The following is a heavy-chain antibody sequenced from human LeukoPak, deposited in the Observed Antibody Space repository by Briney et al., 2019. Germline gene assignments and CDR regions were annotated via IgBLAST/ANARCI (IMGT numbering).Heavy chain of an antibody. Sequence: SETLSLTCTVSGGSISSYYWSWIRQPPGKGLEWIGYIYYSGSTNYNPSLKSRVTISVDTSKNQFSLKLSSVTAADTAVYYCSSYYDILTGYYWRDAFDIWGQGTMVTVSS. CDR1: GGSISSYY. CDR3: SSYYDILTGYYWRDAFDI. J-gene: IGHJ3*02. V-gene: IGHV4-59*01. D-gene: IGHD3-9*01. CDR2: IYYSGST.